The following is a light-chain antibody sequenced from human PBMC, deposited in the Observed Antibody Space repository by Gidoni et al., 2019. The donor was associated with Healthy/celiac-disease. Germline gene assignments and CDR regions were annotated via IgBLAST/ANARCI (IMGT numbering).Light chain of an antibody. CDR1: QSISSW. CDR2: DAS. CDR3: QQYNSYSPYT. Sequence: DIQMTQSPSTLSASVGDRVTITCRASQSISSWLAWYQQKPRKAPKPLIYDASSLESGVPSRFSGSGSGTEFTLTISSLQPDDFATYYCQQYNSYSPYTFGQGTKLEIK. J-gene: IGKJ2*01. V-gene: IGKV1-5*01.